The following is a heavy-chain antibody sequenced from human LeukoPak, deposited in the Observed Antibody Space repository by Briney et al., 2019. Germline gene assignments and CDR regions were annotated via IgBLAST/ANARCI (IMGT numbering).Heavy chain of an antibody. Sequence: KASETLSLTCAVYGGSFSDYYWSWIRQPPGKGLEWIGDVNHSGSTNYNPSLKSRVTISADTSKNQLSLKLNSVTAADTAVYYCARLSGGPISWGQGTLVSVSS. D-gene: IGHD2-15*01. V-gene: IGHV4-34*01. J-gene: IGHJ4*02. CDR1: GGSFSDYY. CDR2: VNHSGST. CDR3: ARLSGGPIS.